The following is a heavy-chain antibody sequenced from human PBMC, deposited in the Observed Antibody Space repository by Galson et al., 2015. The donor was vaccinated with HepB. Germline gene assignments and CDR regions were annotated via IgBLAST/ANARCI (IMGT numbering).Heavy chain of an antibody. Sequence: TLSLTCTVSGGSISSSSYYWSWIRQPAGKGLEWIGRIYTSGSTNYNPSLKSRVTISVDTSKNQFSLKLSSVTAADTAVYYCARDSWGYCSGGSCYDNWFDPWGQGTLVTVSS. J-gene: IGHJ5*02. CDR2: IYTSGST. CDR3: ARDSWGYCSGGSCYDNWFDP. D-gene: IGHD2-15*01. V-gene: IGHV4-61*02. CDR1: GGSISSSSYY.